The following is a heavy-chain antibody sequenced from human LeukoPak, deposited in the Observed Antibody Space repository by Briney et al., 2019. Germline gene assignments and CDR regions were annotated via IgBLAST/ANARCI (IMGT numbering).Heavy chain of an antibody. CDR2: IYYSGST. CDR1: GGSISSSTYY. CDR3: ARAVLLWFGELLRPYNWFDP. J-gene: IGHJ5*02. Sequence: SETLSLTCTVSGGSISSSTYYWGWIRQPPGKVLEWIGSIYYSGSTYYNPSLKSRVTISVDTSKNQFSLKLSSVTAADTAVYYCARAVLLWFGELLRPYNWFDPWGQGTLVTVSS. D-gene: IGHD3-10*01. V-gene: IGHV4-39*07.